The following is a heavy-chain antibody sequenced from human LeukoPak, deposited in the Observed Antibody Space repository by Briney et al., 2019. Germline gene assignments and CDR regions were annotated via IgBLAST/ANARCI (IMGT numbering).Heavy chain of an antibody. D-gene: IGHD3-22*01. CDR2: INHSGST. J-gene: IGHJ4*02. CDR1: DGSLSGYY. CDR3: ARGWGEGDYYDSSGYYYFDY. Sequence: PSDTLSLTCAVYDGSLSGYYWSWIRQPPGKGLEWIGEINHSGSTNYNPSLKSRVTISVDTSKNQFSLKLSSVTAADTAVYYCARGWGEGDYYDSSGYYYFDYWGQGTLVTVSS. V-gene: IGHV4-34*01.